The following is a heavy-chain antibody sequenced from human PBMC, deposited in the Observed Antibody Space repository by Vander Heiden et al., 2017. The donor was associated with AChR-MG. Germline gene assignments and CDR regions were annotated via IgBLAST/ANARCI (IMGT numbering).Heavy chain of an antibody. D-gene: IGHD6-19*01. Sequence: QVQLVESGGGVVQPGRSLRLSCAASGFTFSSYGMHWVRQSPGKGLEWVAVISYDGSNKYYADSVKGRFTISSDNSKNTLYLQMNSLRAEDTAVYYCAKDPGYSSGWGQGTLVTVSS. CDR1: GFTFSSYG. J-gene: IGHJ4*02. CDR2: ISYDGSNK. V-gene: IGHV3-30*18. CDR3: AKDPGYSSG.